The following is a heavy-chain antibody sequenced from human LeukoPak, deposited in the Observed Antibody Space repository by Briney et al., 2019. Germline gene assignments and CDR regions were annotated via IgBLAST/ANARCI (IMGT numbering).Heavy chain of an antibody. CDR2: INPNSGDT. J-gene: IGHJ3*02. CDR1: GYTFTDYY. Sequence: ASVTVSCTASGYTFTDYYNHWVRQAPGQGLEWMGWINPNSGDTDYAQKFQGRVTMTRDTSITTAYMELSSLRSDDTAVYYCASKGSGYCSSTSCQGAFDIWGQGTMVTVSS. D-gene: IGHD2-2*01. V-gene: IGHV1-2*02. CDR3: ASKGSGYCSSTSCQGAFDI.